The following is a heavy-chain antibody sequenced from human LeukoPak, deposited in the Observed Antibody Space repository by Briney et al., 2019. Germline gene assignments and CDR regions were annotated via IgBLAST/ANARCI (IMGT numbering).Heavy chain of an antibody. D-gene: IGHD2-15*01. V-gene: IGHV1-69*04. Sequence: GASVKVSCKASGGTFSSYAISWVRQAPGQGLEWMGRIIPILGIANYAQKFQGRVTITADKSTSTAYMELSSLRSEDTAVYYCARDVVVVAATHSRGYYFDYWGREPWSPSPQ. CDR1: GGTFSSYA. J-gene: IGHJ4*02. CDR2: IIPILGIA. CDR3: ARDVVVVAATHSRGYYFDY.